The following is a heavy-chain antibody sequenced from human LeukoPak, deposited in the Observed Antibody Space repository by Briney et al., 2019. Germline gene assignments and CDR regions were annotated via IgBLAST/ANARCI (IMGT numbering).Heavy chain of an antibody. CDR2: IYWDDGK. Sequence: SGPTLVKPTQTLTLTCTFSGFSLSTSGVGVGWIRQPPGKALEWLALIYWDDGKRYSPSLKSRLTITKDTSKNQVVLTMTNMDPVETATYYCAHTHSWIQLWSEYYFDYWGQGTLVTVSS. D-gene: IGHD5-18*01. J-gene: IGHJ4*02. CDR3: AHTHSWIQLWSEYYFDY. V-gene: IGHV2-5*02. CDR1: GFSLSTSGVG.